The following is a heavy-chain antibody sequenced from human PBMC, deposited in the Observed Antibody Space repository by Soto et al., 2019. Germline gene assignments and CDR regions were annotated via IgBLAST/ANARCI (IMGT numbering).Heavy chain of an antibody. Sequence: QVQLVESGGGVVQPGRSLRLSCAASGFTFSSYGMHWVRQAPGKGLEWVAVIWYDGSNKYYADSVKGRFTISRDNSKNTLYLQMNSLRAEDTAVYYCASPHDYGGWFDPWGQGTLVTVSS. CDR1: GFTFSSYG. D-gene: IGHD4-17*01. CDR2: IWYDGSNK. J-gene: IGHJ5*02. CDR3: ASPHDYGGWFDP. V-gene: IGHV3-33*01.